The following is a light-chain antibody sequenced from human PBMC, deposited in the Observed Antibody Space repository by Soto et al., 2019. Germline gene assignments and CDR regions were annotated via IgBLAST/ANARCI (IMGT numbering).Light chain of an antibody. J-gene: IGLJ1*01. V-gene: IGLV1-44*01. CDR1: TSNIGSNT. CDR2: NNN. CDR3: GAWDDSLNGNYV. Sequence: QSVLTQPPSASGTPGQRVTISCSGSTSNIGSNTVNWYQQLPGTAPKLLIYNNNERLSGVPDRFSGSKSGNSASLAISGLQSDDEADYYCGAWDDSLNGNYVFGTGTKVTVL.